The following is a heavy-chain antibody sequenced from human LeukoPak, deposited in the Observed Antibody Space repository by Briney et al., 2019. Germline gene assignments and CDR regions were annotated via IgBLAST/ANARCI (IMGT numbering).Heavy chain of an antibody. Sequence: GGSLRLSCAASGFTVSSNYMSWVRQAPGKGLEWVSVIYSGGSTYYADSVKGRFTISRDNSKNTLYLQMNSLRAEDTAVYYCARGGVGVWGSYRPFDYWGQGTLVTVSS. CDR3: ARGGVGVWGSYRPFDY. CDR2: IYSGGST. V-gene: IGHV3-66*01. D-gene: IGHD3-16*02. CDR1: GFTVSSNY. J-gene: IGHJ4*02.